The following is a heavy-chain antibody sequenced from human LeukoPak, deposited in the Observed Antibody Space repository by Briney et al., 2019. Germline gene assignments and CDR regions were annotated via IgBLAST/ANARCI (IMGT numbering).Heavy chain of an antibody. Sequence: SVKVSCKASGGTFSSYAISWVRQAPGQGLEWMGGIIPIFGTANYAQKFQGRVTITADESTSTAYMEPSSLRSEDTAVYYCARQSYSSSPFDYWGQGTLVTVSS. D-gene: IGHD6-13*01. CDR2: IIPIFGTA. CDR3: ARQSYSSSPFDY. V-gene: IGHV1-69*13. CDR1: GGTFSSYA. J-gene: IGHJ4*02.